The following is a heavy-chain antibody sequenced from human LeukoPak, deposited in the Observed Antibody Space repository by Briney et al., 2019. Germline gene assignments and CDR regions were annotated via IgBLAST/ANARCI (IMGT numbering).Heavy chain of an antibody. J-gene: IGHJ5*02. CDR2: ISAYNGNT. D-gene: IGHD2-15*01. Sequence: ASVKVSCKASGYTFTSYGISWVRQAPGQGLEWMGWISAYNGNTNYAQKLQGRVTMTTDTSTSTAYMELRSLRSDDTAVYYCARARDHCSGGSCYYNWFDPWGQGTLVTVSS. CDR3: ARARDHCSGGSCYYNWFDP. V-gene: IGHV1-18*01. CDR1: GYTFTSYG.